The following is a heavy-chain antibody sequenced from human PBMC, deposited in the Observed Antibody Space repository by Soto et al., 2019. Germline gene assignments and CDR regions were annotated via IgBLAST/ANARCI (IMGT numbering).Heavy chain of an antibody. CDR3: AIRAYYYGSGSYYNPFDY. Sequence: QVQLVQSGAEVKKPGSSVKVSCKASGGTFSSYTISWVRQAPGQGLEWMGRIIPILGIANYAQKFQGRVTITADKSTSTAYMELSSLRSEDTAVYYCAIRAYYYGSGSYYNPFDYWGQGTLVTVSS. J-gene: IGHJ4*02. CDR2: IIPILGIA. D-gene: IGHD3-10*01. CDR1: GGTFSSYT. V-gene: IGHV1-69*02.